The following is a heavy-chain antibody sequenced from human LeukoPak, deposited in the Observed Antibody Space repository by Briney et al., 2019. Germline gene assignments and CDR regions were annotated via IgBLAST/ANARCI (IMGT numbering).Heavy chain of an antibody. CDR3: AKARTYSSGWYWAY. CDR1: GFTFSSYA. D-gene: IGHD6-19*01. J-gene: IGHJ4*02. CDR2: ISGSGGST. Sequence: GGSLRLSCAASGFTFSSYAMSWVRQAPGKGLEWVSAISGSGGSTYCADSVKGRFTISRDNSKNTLYLQMNSLRAEGTAVYYCAKARTYSSGWYWAYWGQGTLVTVSS. V-gene: IGHV3-23*01.